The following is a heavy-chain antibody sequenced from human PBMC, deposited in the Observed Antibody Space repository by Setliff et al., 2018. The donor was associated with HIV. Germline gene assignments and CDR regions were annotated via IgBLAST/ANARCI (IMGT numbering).Heavy chain of an antibody. CDR1: RGSISRYC. Sequence: SETLSLTCTVXRGSISRYCWSWIRQPPVEGLVWVGYIYYTGTTKYNPSLKSRITLSXXXSKNQXSLKLSSLTAADTAVYYCARDRPPSTVDMLGAXARWGQGTXXXVSS. J-gene: IGHJ4*03. CDR3: ARDRPPSTVDMLGAXAR. CDR2: IYYTGTT. D-gene: IGHD4-17*01. V-gene: IGHV4-59*01.